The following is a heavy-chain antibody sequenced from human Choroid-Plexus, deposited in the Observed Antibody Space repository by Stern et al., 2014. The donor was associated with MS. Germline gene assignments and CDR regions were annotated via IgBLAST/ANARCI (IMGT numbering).Heavy chain of an antibody. Sequence: VQLVESGGGVVQPGGPRRLPWAACGFSFSSFGMPWGGQAPGKGMGWVALISYDGSKDYADSVKGRFAISRDNSKNPLYLQMNSLRAEDTAVYYCAKDRQYLTFFFDFWGQGSLVTVSS. D-gene: IGHD2/OR15-2a*01. CDR3: AKDRQYLTFFFDF. CDR2: ISYDGSK. CDR1: GFSFSSFG. J-gene: IGHJ4*02. V-gene: IGHV3-30*18.